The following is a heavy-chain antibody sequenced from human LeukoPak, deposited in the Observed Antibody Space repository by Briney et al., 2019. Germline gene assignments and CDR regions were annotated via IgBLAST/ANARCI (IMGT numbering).Heavy chain of an antibody. V-gene: IGHV4-59*13. CDR3: ARAGYCSGPTCHTSRPVYNWFDP. Sequence: SETLSLTCSVSGVSISSYYWTWVRQPPGEGLECVGYVYYSGNTNYNNYHPTLKSRVTISMDTSKNQFSLKLTSVTAADTAMYYCARAGYCSGPTCHTSRPVYNWFDPWGQGTQVTVSS. CDR2: VYYSGNT. D-gene: IGHD2-15*01. J-gene: IGHJ5*02. CDR1: GVSISSYY.